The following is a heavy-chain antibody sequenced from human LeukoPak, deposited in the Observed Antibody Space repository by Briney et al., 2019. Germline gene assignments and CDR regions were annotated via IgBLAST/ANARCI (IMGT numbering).Heavy chain of an antibody. V-gene: IGHV4-59*01. CDR3: ARGPGYSYGHDY. CDR1: GGSISSYY. CDR2: TYYSGST. Sequence: SETLSLTCTVSGGSISSYYWSWIRQPPGKGLEWIVYTYYSGSTNYNPSLKSRVTISVDTSKNQFSLKLSSVTAADTAVYYCARGPGYSYGHDYWGQGTLVTVSS. J-gene: IGHJ4*02. D-gene: IGHD5-18*01.